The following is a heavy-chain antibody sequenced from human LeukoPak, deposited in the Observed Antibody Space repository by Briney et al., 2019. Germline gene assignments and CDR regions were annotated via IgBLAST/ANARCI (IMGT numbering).Heavy chain of an antibody. CDR2: ISHTSEST. J-gene: IGHJ4*02. CDR1: GFTFNSYS. CDR3: ARDRGYCTSDDCYIWFHY. D-gene: IGHD2-8*01. Sequence: PGGSLRLSCAASGFTFNSYSMSWVRQAPGKGLEWVSYISHTSESTYYADSVRGRFSISRDDAKSSLYLQMNSLRDEDTAVYYCARDRGYCTSDDCYIWFHYWGQGTLVIVSS. V-gene: IGHV3-48*02.